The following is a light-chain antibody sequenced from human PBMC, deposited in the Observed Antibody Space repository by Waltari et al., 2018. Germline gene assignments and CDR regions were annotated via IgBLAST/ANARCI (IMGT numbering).Light chain of an antibody. V-gene: IGKV4-1*01. Sequence: IVITQYPDSLALSLGERATINCKSSPSVLYSSNNKNYLAWYQQKPGQPPKLFIYWASTRESGVPYRFSGSGSGTDFTLTISSLQAEDVAVYYCQQYYSTPPYTFGQGTKLEIK. CDR1: PSVLYSSNNKNY. J-gene: IGKJ2*01. CDR2: WAS. CDR3: QQYYSTPPYT.